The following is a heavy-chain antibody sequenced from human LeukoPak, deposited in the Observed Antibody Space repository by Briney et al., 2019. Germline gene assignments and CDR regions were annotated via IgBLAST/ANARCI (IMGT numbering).Heavy chain of an antibody. Sequence: GESLKISCKGSGYTFTNYWIGWVRQMPGKGLEWMGIIYPGDSDTRYSPSFQGQVTISADKSISTAYLQWSSLKASDTAMYYCALPTYDFWSGYYYDAFDIWGQGTMVTVSS. CDR3: ALPTYDFWSGYYYDAFDI. J-gene: IGHJ3*02. CDR1: GYTFTNYW. D-gene: IGHD3-3*01. CDR2: IYPGDSDT. V-gene: IGHV5-51*01.